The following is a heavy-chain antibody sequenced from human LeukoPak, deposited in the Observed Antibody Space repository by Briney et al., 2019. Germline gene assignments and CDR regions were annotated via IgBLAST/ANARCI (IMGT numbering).Heavy chain of an antibody. CDR1: GGTFSSYA. D-gene: IGHD3-16*02. CDR2: IIPIFGTA. CDR3: ARPRVWGSYRFFWFDP. J-gene: IGHJ5*02. V-gene: IGHV1-69*06. Sequence: SVKVSCKASGGTFSSYAISWVRQAPGQGLEWMGGIIPIFGTANYAQKFQGRVTITADKSTSTAYMELSSLRSEDTAVYYCARPRVWGSYRFFWFDPWGQGTLVTVSS.